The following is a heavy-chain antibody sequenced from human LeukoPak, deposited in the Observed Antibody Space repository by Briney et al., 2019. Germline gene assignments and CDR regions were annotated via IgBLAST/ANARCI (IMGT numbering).Heavy chain of an antibody. Sequence: KPGGSLRLSCATSGFTFSRYSMNWVRQAPGKGLEWVSSIGSSSDNVYYADSVKGRFTISRDNARSSVYLQMNSLSAEDTAVYYCARDPRFDTKTPSGYLDYWGQGALVTVSS. CDR1: GFTFSRYS. V-gene: IGHV3-21*01. D-gene: IGHD2-8*01. CDR2: IGSSSDNV. J-gene: IGHJ4*02. CDR3: ARDPRFDTKTPSGYLDY.